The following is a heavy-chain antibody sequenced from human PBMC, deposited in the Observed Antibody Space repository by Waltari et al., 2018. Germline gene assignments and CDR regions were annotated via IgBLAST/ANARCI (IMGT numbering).Heavy chain of an antibody. Sequence: EVQLVESGGGLVQPGGSLRLSCAAAGFPFSDYYMARGRQAPGKGMEWVARIRNKANFYSTEYVPSVKGRFTISRDDSKSSLYLQMNSLKSEDTAVYYCVRIRLGPTTRIFDSWGQGTLVTVSS. V-gene: IGHV3-72*01. CDR2: IRNKANFYST. D-gene: IGHD1-26*01. CDR1: GFPFSDYY. J-gene: IGHJ4*02. CDR3: VRIRLGPTTRIFDS.